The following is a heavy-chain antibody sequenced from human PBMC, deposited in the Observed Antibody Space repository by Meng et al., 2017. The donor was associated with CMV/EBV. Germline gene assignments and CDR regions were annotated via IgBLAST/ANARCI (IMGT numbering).Heavy chain of an antibody. D-gene: IGHD3-10*01. CDR1: GGSVSSGRYY. J-gene: IGHJ5*02. CDR3: ARDPYYGSGSYYT. CDR2: IYYSGST. V-gene: IGHV4-61*01. Sequence: VSGGSVSSGRYYWSWIRQPPGKGLEWIGYIYYSGSTNSHPSLKSRVTISVDTSKNQFSLKLSSVTAADTAVYYCARDPYYGSGSYYTWGQGTLVTVSS.